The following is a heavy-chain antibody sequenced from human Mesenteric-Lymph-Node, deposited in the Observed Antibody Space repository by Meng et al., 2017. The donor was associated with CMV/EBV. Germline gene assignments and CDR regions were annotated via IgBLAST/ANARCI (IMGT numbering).Heavy chain of an antibody. J-gene: IGHJ4*02. CDR2: IFYTGST. D-gene: IGHD3-10*01. CDR1: GGSVSNGDHS. V-gene: IGHV4-30-2*01. Sequence: SGGSVSNGDHSWSWVRQPPGRGLELFGYIFYTGSTYYNPSLKGRVTMSMDRSKNQFSLKLTSVTAADTAVYYCANDYGSGSYRFDYWGQGTLVTVSS. CDR3: ANDYGSGSYRFDY.